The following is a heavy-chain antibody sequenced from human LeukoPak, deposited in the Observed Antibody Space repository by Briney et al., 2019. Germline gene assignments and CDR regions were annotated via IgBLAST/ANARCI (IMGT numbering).Heavy chain of an antibody. V-gene: IGHV3-48*03. CDR1: GFTFSSYE. J-gene: IGHJ4*02. CDR2: ISSSGSTI. CDR3: AKVRYSYGRYYFDY. Sequence: GGSLRLSCAASGFTFSSYEMNWVRQAPGKGLEWVSYISSSGSTIYYADSVKGRFTISRDNSKNTLYLQMNSLRAEDTAVYYCAKVRYSYGRYYFDYWGQGTLVTVSS. D-gene: IGHD5-18*01.